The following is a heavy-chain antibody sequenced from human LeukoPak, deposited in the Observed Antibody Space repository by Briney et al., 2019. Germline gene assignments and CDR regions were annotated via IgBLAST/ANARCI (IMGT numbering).Heavy chain of an antibody. V-gene: IGHV3-48*02. Sequence: GGSLRLSCAASGFTFTYYSMNWVRQAPGKGVEGLSYVSSSNGAIYYADSVKGRFTISKDNARNSLYLQMNSLRDEDTAVYYCARSGKPYGLDVWGQGTTVTVS. CDR1: GFTFTYYS. CDR2: VSSSNGAI. CDR3: ARSGKPYGLDV. D-gene: IGHD3-10*01. J-gene: IGHJ6*02.